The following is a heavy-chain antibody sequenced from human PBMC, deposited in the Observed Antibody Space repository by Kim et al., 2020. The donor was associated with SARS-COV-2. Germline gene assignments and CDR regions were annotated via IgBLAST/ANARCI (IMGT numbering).Heavy chain of an antibody. J-gene: IGHJ4*02. CDR1: GFTFSSYA. CDR2: ISGSGGST. V-gene: IGHV3-23*01. Sequence: GGSLRLSCAASGFTFSSYAMSLVRQAPGKGLEWVSAISGSGGSTYYADSVKGRFTISRDNSKNTLYLQMNSLRAEDTAVYYCAKAGAGNVILTGYYDRPFYYWGQGTLVTVSS. CDR3: AKAGAGNVILTGYYDRPFYY. D-gene: IGHD3-9*01.